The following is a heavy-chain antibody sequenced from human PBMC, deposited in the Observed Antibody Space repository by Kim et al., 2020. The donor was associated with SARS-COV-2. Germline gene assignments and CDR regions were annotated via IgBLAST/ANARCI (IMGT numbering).Heavy chain of an antibody. D-gene: IGHD6-19*01. CDR1: GGSFSGYY. J-gene: IGHJ4*02. CDR3: ATGVPYSSGSTGY. Sequence: SETLSLTCAVYGGSFSGYYWSWIRQPPGKGLEWIGEINHSGSTNYNPSLKSRVTISVDTSKNQFSLKLSSVTAADTAVYYCATGVPYSSGSTGYWGQGTLVTVSS. CDR2: INHSGST. V-gene: IGHV4-34*01.